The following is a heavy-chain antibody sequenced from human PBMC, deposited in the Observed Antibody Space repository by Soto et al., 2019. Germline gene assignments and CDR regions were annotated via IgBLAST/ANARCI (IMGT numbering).Heavy chain of an antibody. D-gene: IGHD3-22*01. CDR1: GFTFSNAW. CDR2: IKSKTDGGTT. Sequence: EVQLVESGGGLVKPGGSLRLSCAASGFTFSNAWINWVRQAPGKGLEWVGRIKSKTDGGTTDYAAPGKGRFAISRDDSKSMLYLQMSRRRTEHTAIYYRTPDSYSTMVVVRVDSWGHGTLVTVSS. V-gene: IGHV3-15*07. J-gene: IGHJ5*01. CDR3: TPDSYSTMVVVRVDS.